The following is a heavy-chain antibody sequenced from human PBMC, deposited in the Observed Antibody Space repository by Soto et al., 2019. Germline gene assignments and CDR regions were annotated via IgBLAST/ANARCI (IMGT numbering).Heavy chain of an antibody. CDR2: IYYSGST. CDR1: GGSISSGGYY. Sequence: QVQLQESGPGLVKPSQTLSLTCTVSGGSISSGGYYWSWMRQHPGKGLEWIGYIYYSGSTYYNPSLKSRVTISVDTSKNQFSLKLSSVTAADTAVYYCARARLGSSSDWFDPWGQGTLVTVSS. D-gene: IGHD6-13*01. CDR3: ARARLGSSSDWFDP. J-gene: IGHJ5*02. V-gene: IGHV4-31*03.